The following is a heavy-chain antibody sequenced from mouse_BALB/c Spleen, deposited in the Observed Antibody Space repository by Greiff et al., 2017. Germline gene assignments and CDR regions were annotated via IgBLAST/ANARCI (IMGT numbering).Heavy chain of an antibody. Sequence: VQLQQTGPELVKPGASVKISCKASGYSFTDYIMLWVKQSHGKSLEWIGNINPYYGSTSYNLKFKGKATLTVDKSSSTAYMQLNSLTSEDSAVYYCARRKLGPPYAMDYWGQGTSVTVSS. CDR3: ARRKLGPPYAMDY. CDR2: INPYYGST. J-gene: IGHJ4*01. CDR1: GYSFTDYI. V-gene: IGHV1-39*01.